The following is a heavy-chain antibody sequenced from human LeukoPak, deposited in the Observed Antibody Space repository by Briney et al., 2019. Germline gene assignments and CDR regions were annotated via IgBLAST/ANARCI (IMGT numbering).Heavy chain of an antibody. CDR2: IYYSGST. J-gene: IGHJ6*03. D-gene: IGHD3-22*01. Sequence: ASETLSLTCTVSGGSISSYYWSWIRQPAGKGLEWIGYIYYSGSTYYNPSLRSRVTISVDTSKNQFSLKLSSVTAADTAVYYCARSSEGRYYYDSSGYSYYYYYMDVWGKGTTVTISS. CDR1: GGSISSYY. V-gene: IGHV4-59*01. CDR3: ARSSEGRYYYDSSGYSYYYYYMDV.